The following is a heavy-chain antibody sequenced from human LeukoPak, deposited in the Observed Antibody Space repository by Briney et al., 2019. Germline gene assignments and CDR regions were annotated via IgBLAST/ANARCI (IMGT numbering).Heavy chain of an antibody. V-gene: IGHV3-23*01. D-gene: IGHD3-16*01. J-gene: IGHJ4*02. CDR2: ISGSGGST. CDR1: GFTFSTYA. CDR3: AKGTSSLGGY. Sequence: PGGSLRLSCAASGFTFSTYAMTWVRQAPGKGLEWVSAISGSGGSTYYADSVKGRFTISRDNSKNTLYLQMNSLRAEDTAVYYCAKGTSSLGGYWGQGTLVTVSS.